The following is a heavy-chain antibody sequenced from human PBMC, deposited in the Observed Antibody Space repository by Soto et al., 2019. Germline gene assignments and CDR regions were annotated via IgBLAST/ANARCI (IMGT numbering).Heavy chain of an antibody. D-gene: IGHD3-3*01. CDR1: GGTFSSYA. J-gene: IGHJ6*02. CDR3: ARGADFWSGYSLYYYYYGMDV. Sequence: VKVSCKASGGTFSSYAISWVRQAPGQGLEWMGGIIPIFGTANYAQKFQGRVTITADESTSTAYMELSSLRSEDTAVYYCARGADFWSGYSLYYYYYGMDVWGQGTTVTVSS. V-gene: IGHV1-69*01. CDR2: IIPIFGTA.